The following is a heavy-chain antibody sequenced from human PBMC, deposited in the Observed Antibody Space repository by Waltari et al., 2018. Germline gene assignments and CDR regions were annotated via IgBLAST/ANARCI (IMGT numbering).Heavy chain of an antibody. V-gene: IGHV4-38-2*01. Sequence: QVQLQESGPGLVKPSETLSLTCAVSGYSISSGYYWGWIRQPPGKGLEWIGSNYHRWSTYYNPSLKSRVTISVDTSKNQFSLKLSSVTAADTAVYYCARVQTVAGIEYFDYWGQGTLVTVSS. CDR1: GYSISSGYY. CDR2: NYHRWST. J-gene: IGHJ4*02. D-gene: IGHD6-19*01. CDR3: ARVQTVAGIEYFDY.